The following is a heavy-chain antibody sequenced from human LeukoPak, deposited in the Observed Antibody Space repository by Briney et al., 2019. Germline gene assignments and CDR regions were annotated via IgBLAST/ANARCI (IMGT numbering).Heavy chain of an antibody. V-gene: IGHV3-23*01. D-gene: IGHD6-19*01. Sequence: GGSLRLSCAASGFTFSDHAMSWVRQAPGKGLEWVSAIRGTGTTTFYAASVKGRFTISRDNSKNTADLQMNSLRAEDTAVYFCAKGSGSGWYGWFAPWGQGTLVTVSS. CDR2: IRGTGTTT. J-gene: IGHJ5*02. CDR3: AKGSGSGWYGWFAP. CDR1: GFTFSDHA.